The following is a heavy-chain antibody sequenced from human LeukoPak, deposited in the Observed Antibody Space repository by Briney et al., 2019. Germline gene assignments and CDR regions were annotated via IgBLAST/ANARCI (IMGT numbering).Heavy chain of an antibody. D-gene: IGHD3-10*01. V-gene: IGHV4-38-2*02. CDR1: GYSISSGYY. Sequence: SETLSLTCTVSGYSISSGYYWGWIRQPPGKGLEWIGCIYDRGPAYYNPSLKSRFTISVDRPKNQFFLNVTSLTAADTAVYYCARSRQASGLFNSWGQGTLVVVSS. J-gene: IGHJ5*01. CDR3: ARSRQASGLFNS. CDR2: IYDRGPA.